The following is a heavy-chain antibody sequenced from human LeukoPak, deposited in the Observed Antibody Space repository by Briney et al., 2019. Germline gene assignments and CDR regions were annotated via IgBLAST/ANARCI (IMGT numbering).Heavy chain of an antibody. V-gene: IGHV3-48*03. Sequence: GESLRLSCAASGFTFSSYEMNWVRQAPGKGLEWVSYISSSGSTIYYADSVKGRFTISRDNAKNSLYLQMNSLRAEDTAVYYCAKDRRYYYDSSGYYAYWGQGTLVTVSP. J-gene: IGHJ4*02. CDR2: ISSSGSTI. CDR3: AKDRRYYYDSSGYYAY. D-gene: IGHD3-22*01. CDR1: GFTFSSYE.